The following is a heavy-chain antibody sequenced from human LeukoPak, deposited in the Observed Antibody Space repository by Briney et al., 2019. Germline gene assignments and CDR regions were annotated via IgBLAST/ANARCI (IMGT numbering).Heavy chain of an antibody. Sequence: SETLSLTCAVYGGSFSGYYWSWIRQPPGKGLEWIGEINHSGSTNYYPSLKSRVSISVDTSKNHFSLKLSSVTAADTAVYYCARGGAGSPGGYFDYWGQGTLVTVSS. J-gene: IGHJ4*02. CDR2: INHSGST. D-gene: IGHD3-10*01. V-gene: IGHV4-34*01. CDR1: GGSFSGYY. CDR3: ARGGAGSPGGYFDY.